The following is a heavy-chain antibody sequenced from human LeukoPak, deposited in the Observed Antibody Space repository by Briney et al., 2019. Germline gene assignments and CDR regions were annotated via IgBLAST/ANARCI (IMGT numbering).Heavy chain of an antibody. J-gene: IGHJ5*02. CDR3: ARDWDAMNNCFDP. CDR2: ISTNSDIR. Sequence: ASVKVSCKASGYTYTNYGISWVRQAPGQGLEWMGWISTNSDIRTYAQTLQGRFTMTTDTATTTAYMELNNLTFDDTAVYYCARDWDAMNNCFDPWGQGTPVTVSS. V-gene: IGHV1-18*01. CDR1: GYTYTNYG. D-gene: IGHD1-26*01.